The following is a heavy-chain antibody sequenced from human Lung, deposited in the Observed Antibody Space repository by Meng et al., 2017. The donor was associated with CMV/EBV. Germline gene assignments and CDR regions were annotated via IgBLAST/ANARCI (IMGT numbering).Heavy chain of an antibody. D-gene: IGHD2-2*02. CDR3: ARDRTGDCSSTSCYNYYYYYGMDV. CDR1: GGTFSSYA. CDR2: IIPIFSKA. Sequence: SVXVSCKASGGTFSSYAFSWVRQAPGQGLEWMGGIIPIFSKANYAQKFQGRVTITTDESTSTAYMELSSLRSEDTAVYYCARDRTGDCSSTSCYNYYYYYGMDVWGQGTTVTVSS. J-gene: IGHJ6*02. V-gene: IGHV1-69*05.